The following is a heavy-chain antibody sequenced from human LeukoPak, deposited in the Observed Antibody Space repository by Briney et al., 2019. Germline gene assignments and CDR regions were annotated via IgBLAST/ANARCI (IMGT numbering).Heavy chain of an antibody. J-gene: IGHJ5*02. Sequence: SETLSLTCTVSGVSISSYYWSWIRQPPGKGLEWIGYIYYSGSTNYNPSLKSRVTISVDTSKNQFSLKLSSVTAADTAVYYCARDHDWFDPWGQGTLVTVSS. CDR1: GVSISSYY. V-gene: IGHV4-59*01. CDR2: IYYSGST. CDR3: ARDHDWFDP.